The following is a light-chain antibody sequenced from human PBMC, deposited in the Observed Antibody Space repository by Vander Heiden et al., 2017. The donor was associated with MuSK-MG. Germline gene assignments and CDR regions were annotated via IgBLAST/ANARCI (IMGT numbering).Light chain of an antibody. Sequence: EIVLTQSPATLSLSPGERATLSCRASQSVSRYLAWYQQKPGQAPRLLIYDASNRATGIPARFSASGSGTDFTLTISSLEPEDFPVYYCPHCSNWPPITFGQGTRLEIQ. J-gene: IGKJ5*01. CDR1: QSVSRY. CDR2: DAS. V-gene: IGKV3-11*01. CDR3: PHCSNWPPIT.